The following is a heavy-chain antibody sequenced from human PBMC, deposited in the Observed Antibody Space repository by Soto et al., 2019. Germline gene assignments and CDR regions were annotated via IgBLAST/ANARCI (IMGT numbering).Heavy chain of an antibody. CDR3: ASAAREYYYYGMDV. J-gene: IGHJ6*02. Sequence: EVQLLESGGGLIQPGGSLRLSCAASGFTFSSYAMSWVRQAPGKGLEWVSAISGSGGSTYYADSVKGRFTISRDNSKNTLYLQMNSLRAEDTAVYYCASAAREYYYYGMDVWGQGTTVTVSS. V-gene: IGHV3-23*01. CDR2: ISGSGGST. CDR1: GFTFSSYA.